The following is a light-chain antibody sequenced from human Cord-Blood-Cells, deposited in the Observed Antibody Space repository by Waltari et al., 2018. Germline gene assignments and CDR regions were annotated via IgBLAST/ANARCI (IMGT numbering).Light chain of an antibody. CDR2: DVS. Sequence: QSALPQPASVSGSPGQSITISCTGTSRDVGGYNYVSWYQQHPGKAPKLTIYDVSNRPSGVSNRFSGSKSGNTASLTISGLQAEDEADYYCSSYTSSRVFGGGTKLTVL. J-gene: IGLJ3*02. CDR3: SSYTSSRV. CDR1: SRDVGGYNY. V-gene: IGLV2-14*03.